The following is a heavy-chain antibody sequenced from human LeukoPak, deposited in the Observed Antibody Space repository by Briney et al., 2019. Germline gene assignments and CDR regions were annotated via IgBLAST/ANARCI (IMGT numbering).Heavy chain of an antibody. V-gene: IGHV3-7*01. J-gene: IGHJ4*02. Sequence: WGVLRLSCAASGFMLSSYWMSWVRQAPGKGLEWVANIKQDGSEKYYVDSVKGRFTISRDNAKNSLFLQMNRLRAEDTAVYFCAREGSQSASGTYPGNDWGQGTLVTVSS. CDR3: AREGSQSASGTYPGND. D-gene: IGHD1-26*01. CDR1: GFMLSSYW. CDR2: IKQDGSEK.